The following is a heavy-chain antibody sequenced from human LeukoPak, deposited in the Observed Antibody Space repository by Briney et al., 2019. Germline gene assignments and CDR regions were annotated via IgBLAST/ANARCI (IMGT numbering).Heavy chain of an antibody. V-gene: IGHV4-34*01. J-gene: IGHJ4*02. CDR2: ISHRGRT. Sequence: PSETLSPTCAVYGGSLSDYYWSWIRQSPGKGLEWIGEISHRGRTYYNLSLKSRVTISVDTSKNQFSLKLSSVTAADTAVYYCARIGARRYSYVAEDYWGQGTLVTVSS. CDR3: ARIGARRYSYVAEDY. CDR1: GGSLSDYY. D-gene: IGHD5-18*01.